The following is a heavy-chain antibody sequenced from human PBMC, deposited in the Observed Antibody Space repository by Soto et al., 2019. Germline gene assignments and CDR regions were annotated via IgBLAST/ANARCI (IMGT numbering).Heavy chain of an antibody. CDR1: GGSVSNGDYY. CDR2: IFYSGSA. CDR3: ARGPVALVRGVVYYYGMDV. J-gene: IGHJ6*02. V-gene: IGHV4-30-4*01. Sequence: SETLSLTCTVSGGSVSNGDYYWSWIRQPPGKGLEWIGYIFYSGSAHYNPSLKSRVTISVDTSKNQYSLKLSSVTAADTAVYYCARGPVALVRGVVYYYGMDVWGQGTTVTVSS. D-gene: IGHD3-10*01.